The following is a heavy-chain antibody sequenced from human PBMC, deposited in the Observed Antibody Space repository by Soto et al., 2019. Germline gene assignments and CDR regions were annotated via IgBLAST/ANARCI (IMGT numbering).Heavy chain of an antibody. CDR2: IYYSGST. Sequence: QLQLQESGPGLVKPSETLSLTCTVSGGSISSSSYYWGWIRQPPGKGLEWIGSIYYSGSTYYNPSLKSRVPISVDTSKNQFSMKLSSVTAADTAVYYCARHGVRSNWFDPWGQGTLVTVSS. CDR3: ARHGVRSNWFDP. V-gene: IGHV4-39*01. D-gene: IGHD4-17*01. CDR1: GGSISSSSYY. J-gene: IGHJ5*02.